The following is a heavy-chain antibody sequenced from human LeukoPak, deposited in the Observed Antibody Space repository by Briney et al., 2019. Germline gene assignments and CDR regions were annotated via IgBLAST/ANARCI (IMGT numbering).Heavy chain of an antibody. D-gene: IGHD1-26*01. V-gene: IGHV3-48*03. J-gene: IGHJ4*02. CDR3: ARDLGRWDLGD. Sequence: GGSLRLSCAASGCTFSSYEMNWVRQAPGKGLEWVSYITSSGSTIYYADSVKGRFTISRDNAKNSLYLQMNSLRAEDTAVYYCARDLGRWDLGDWGQGTLVTVSS. CDR1: GCTFSSYE. CDR2: ITSSGSTI.